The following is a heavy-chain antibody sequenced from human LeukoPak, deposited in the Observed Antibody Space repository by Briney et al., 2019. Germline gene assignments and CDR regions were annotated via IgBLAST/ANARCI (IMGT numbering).Heavy chain of an antibody. Sequence: PGGSLRLSCEASGFTFSSYSMNWVRQAPGKGLEWISYISTSTTTIYYANSVKGRFTISRDNAKKSLYLQMNSLRAEDTAVYYCARALDYWGQGTLVTVSS. CDR2: ISTSTTTI. J-gene: IGHJ4*02. CDR3: ARALDY. D-gene: IGHD3-16*02. V-gene: IGHV3-48*01. CDR1: GFTFSSYS.